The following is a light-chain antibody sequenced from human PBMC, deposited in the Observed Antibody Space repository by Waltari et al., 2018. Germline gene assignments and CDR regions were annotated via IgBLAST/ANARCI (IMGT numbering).Light chain of an antibody. CDR3: QQHGTLPAT. J-gene: IGKJ1*01. CDR2: RAS. Sequence: EIVLTQSPGTASLSPGERVTLSCRASQSVGSSSVAWDQQQPGPAPRLVIYRASRRATGILDRFSGSGSGTDFSLTISRLEPEDFAVYYCQQHGTLPATFGQGTKVEIK. V-gene: IGKV3-20*01. CDR1: QSVGSSS.